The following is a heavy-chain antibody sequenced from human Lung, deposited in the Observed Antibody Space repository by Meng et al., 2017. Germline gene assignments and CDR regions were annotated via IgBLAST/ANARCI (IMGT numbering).Heavy chain of an antibody. Sequence: QVKRVPAGGEGKEAGASVQVSCKAARYTFPAYWLHWVRRAPGQGLEWMGRINPKSGDTHYAQRFQGRVTMTGDTSISTAYMELSGLRSDDTAMYYCARDEDISAAGKLFGDYWGQGTLVTVSS. J-gene: IGHJ4*02. CDR2: INPKSGDT. CDR1: RYTFPAYW. CDR3: ARDEDISAAGKLFGDY. D-gene: IGHD6-13*01. V-gene: IGHV1-2*06.